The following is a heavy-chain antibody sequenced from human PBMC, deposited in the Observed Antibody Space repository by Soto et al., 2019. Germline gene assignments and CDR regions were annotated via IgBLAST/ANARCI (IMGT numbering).Heavy chain of an antibody. D-gene: IGHD3-3*01. CDR3: EKDSMGGSSDFWSAHKGMET. V-gene: IGHV3-23*01. CDR2: ISGSGGSA. J-gene: IGHJ6*01. Sequence: GGSLRLSCAASGFTFSSYAMSWVRQAPGKGLEWVSAISGSGGSAYYADSVKGRFTISRDNSKNRLYLQMNSLRAEDTAVYYCEKDSMGGSSDFWSAHKGMETWGQGATGTASS. CDR1: GFTFSSYA.